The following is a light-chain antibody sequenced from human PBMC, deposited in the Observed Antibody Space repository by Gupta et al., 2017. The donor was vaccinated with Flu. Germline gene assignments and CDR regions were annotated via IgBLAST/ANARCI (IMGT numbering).Light chain of an antibody. CDR2: AAS. J-gene: IGKJ1*01. V-gene: IGKV1-39*01. Sequence: DIQMTHSPSSLSASARDRVTIACCASENVCNYLNWYRHKPGKPPKLLIFAASTVQSGVPSRFSGCRSGTDFTLTISSLEPDDFATYYCQQSYITPPTFDPGTKVEI. CDR1: ENVCNY. CDR3: QQSYITPPT.